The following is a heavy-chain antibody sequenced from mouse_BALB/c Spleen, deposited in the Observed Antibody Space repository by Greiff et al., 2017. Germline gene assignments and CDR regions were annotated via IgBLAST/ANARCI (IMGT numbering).Heavy chain of an antibody. V-gene: IGHV5-4*02. D-gene: IGHD1-1*01. Sequence: VQLKESGGGLVKPGGSLKLSCAASGFTFSDYYMYWVRQTPEKRLEWVATISDGGSYTYYPDSVKGRFTISRDNAKNNLYLQMSSLKSEDTAMYYCARGGEYYYGSSWYFDVWGAGTTVTVSS. CDR1: GFTFSDYY. CDR2: ISDGGSYT. CDR3: ARGGEYYYGSSWYFDV. J-gene: IGHJ1*01.